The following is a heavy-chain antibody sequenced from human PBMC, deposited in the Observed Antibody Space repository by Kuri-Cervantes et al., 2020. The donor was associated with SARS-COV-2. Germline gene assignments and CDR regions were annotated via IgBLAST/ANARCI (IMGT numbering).Heavy chain of an antibody. CDR2: ISWDGGST. CDR3: ARDSGSIPGTGNNHFDY. Sequence: GESLKISCAASGFTFDDYAMHWVRQAPGKGLEWVSLISWDGGSTYYADSVKGRFTISRDNAKNSLYLQMNSLRAEDTAIYYCARDSGSIPGTGNNHFDYWGQGTLVTVSS. J-gene: IGHJ4*02. D-gene: IGHD1-1*01. V-gene: IGHV3-43D*04. CDR1: GFTFDDYA.